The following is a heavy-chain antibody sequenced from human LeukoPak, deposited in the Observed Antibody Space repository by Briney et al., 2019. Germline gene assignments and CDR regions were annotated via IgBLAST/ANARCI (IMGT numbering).Heavy chain of an antibody. CDR1: GFTFGDYA. V-gene: IGHV3-49*04. CDR2: IRSKAYGGTT. D-gene: IGHD2-2*01. J-gene: IGHJ6*03. CDR3: TRSVVVPARYYYYYYYMDV. Sequence: PGGSLRLSCTASGFTFGDYAMSWVRQAPGKGLEWVGFIRSKAYGGTTEYAASVKGRFTISRDDSKSLAYLQMNSLKTEDTAVYYCTRSVVVPARYYYYYYYMDVWGKGTTVTVSS.